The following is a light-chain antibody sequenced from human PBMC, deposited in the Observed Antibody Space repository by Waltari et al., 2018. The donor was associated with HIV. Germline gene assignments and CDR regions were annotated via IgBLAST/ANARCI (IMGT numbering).Light chain of an antibody. V-gene: IGLV3-10*01. CDR2: EDV. CDR3: YSTDSSGNHWL. CDR1: ALPEKY. Sequence: SYELTQPPSVSVYPGQTARITCSGDALPEKYAFWYQQKAGQAPVLVIYEDVKRPSGIPERFSGSSSGTLATLTISGAQVEDEADYYCYSTDSSGNHWLFGGGTKLTVL. J-gene: IGLJ3*02.